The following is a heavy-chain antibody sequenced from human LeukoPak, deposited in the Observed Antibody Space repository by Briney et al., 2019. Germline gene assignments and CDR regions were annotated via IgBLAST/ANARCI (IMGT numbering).Heavy chain of an antibody. CDR3: ARQSIIDIVVVPAAINWFDP. CDR1: GFTFSSYA. D-gene: IGHD2-2*02. Sequence: PGGSLRLSCAASGFTFSSYAMSWVRQAPGKGLEWVSAISGSGGSTYYADSVKGRFTISRDNSKNTLYLQMNSLRAEDTAVYYCARQSIIDIVVVPAAINWFDPWGQGTLVTVSS. CDR2: ISGSGGST. V-gene: IGHV3-23*01. J-gene: IGHJ5*02.